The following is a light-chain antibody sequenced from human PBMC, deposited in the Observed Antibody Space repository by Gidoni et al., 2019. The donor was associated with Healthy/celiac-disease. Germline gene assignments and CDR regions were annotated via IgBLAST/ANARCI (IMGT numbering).Light chain of an antibody. J-gene: IGKJ1*01. CDR2: WAS. CDR1: QSFLYSSNNKNY. V-gene: IGKV4-1*01. CDR3: QQYYSTPTWT. Sequence: DIVMTQSPYSLAVSLGERATINCKSSQSFLYSSNNKNYLAWYQQKPGQPPKLLIYWASTRESGVPDRFSGSGSGTDFTLTISSLQAEDVAVYYCQQYYSTPTWTFGQGTKVEIK.